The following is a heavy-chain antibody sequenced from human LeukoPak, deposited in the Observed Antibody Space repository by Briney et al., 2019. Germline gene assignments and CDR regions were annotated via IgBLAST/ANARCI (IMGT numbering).Heavy chain of an antibody. CDR1: GFTFSDYY. Sequence: GSLRLSCAASGFTFSDYYMRWIRQPPGKGLEWIGEINHSGSTNYNPSLKSRVTISVDTSKNQFSLKLSSVTAADTAVYYCARGTYGDYPYWGQGTLVTVSS. J-gene: IGHJ4*02. V-gene: IGHV4-34*01. CDR3: ARGTYGDYPY. D-gene: IGHD4-17*01. CDR2: INHSGST.